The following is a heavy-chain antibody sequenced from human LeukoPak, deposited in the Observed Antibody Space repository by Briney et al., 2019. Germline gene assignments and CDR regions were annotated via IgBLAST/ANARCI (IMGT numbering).Heavy chain of an antibody. J-gene: IGHJ4*02. CDR2: IIPIFGTA. Sequence: SVTVSCTASGGTFSSYAISWVRQAPGQGLEWMGGIIPIFGTANYAQKFQGRVTITADESTSTAYMELSSLRSEDTAVYYCARVPKIAVAGTFFDYWGQGTLVTVSS. V-gene: IGHV1-69*13. CDR3: ARVPKIAVAGTFFDY. CDR1: GGTFSSYA. D-gene: IGHD6-19*01.